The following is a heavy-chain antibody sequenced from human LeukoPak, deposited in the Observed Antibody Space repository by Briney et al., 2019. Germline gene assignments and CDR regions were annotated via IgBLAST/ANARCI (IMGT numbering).Heavy chain of an antibody. V-gene: IGHV3-48*03. Sequence: PGGSLRLSCAASGFTFSSYEMNWVRQAPGKGLEWVSYISSSGSTIYYADSVKGRFTISRDNAKNSLYLQMNSLRAEDTAVYYCARAGRSFPYYYYMDVWGKGTTVTISS. CDR2: ISSSGSTI. CDR3: ARAGRSFPYYYYMDV. D-gene: IGHD2-15*01. J-gene: IGHJ6*03. CDR1: GFTFSSYE.